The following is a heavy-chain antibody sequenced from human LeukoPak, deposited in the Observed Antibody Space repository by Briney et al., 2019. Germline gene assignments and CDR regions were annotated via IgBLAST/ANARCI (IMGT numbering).Heavy chain of an antibody. CDR2: IWYDGSNR. CDR1: GFTFSSYG. CDR3: ARDSDSMGYTGAFDI. D-gene: IGHD3-22*01. J-gene: IGHJ3*02. Sequence: PGRSLRLSCAASGFTFSSYGMHWVRQAPGKGLECVAVIWYDGSNRDYADSVKGRFTISRDNSKNTLHLQMNSLRAEDTAVYYCARDSDSMGYTGAFDIWGQGTMVTVSS. V-gene: IGHV3-33*01.